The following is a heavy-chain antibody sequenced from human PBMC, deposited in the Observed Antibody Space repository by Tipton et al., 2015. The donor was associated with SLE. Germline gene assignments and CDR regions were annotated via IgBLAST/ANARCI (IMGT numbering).Heavy chain of an antibody. J-gene: IGHJ6*02. V-gene: IGHV4-34*01. Sequence: TLSLTCAVYGGSFSGYSWTWIRQPPGKGLEWIGEINHSGSTNCNPSPKSRVPISVDTSNYQVSLNLSSVTAADTAVYYCARGRQIVGVIPGGRDYGLDVWGQGTTVTVSS. CDR2: INHSGST. CDR1: GGSFSGYS. D-gene: IGHD2-21*01. CDR3: ARGRQIVGVIPGGRDYGLDV.